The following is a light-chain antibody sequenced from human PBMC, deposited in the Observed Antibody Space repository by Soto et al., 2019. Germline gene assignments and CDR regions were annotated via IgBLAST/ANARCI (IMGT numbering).Light chain of an antibody. CDR1: QSVPKNY. V-gene: IGKV3-20*01. CDR3: QQCSIAPLA. J-gene: IGKJ4*01. Sequence: EIGLTQSPGTLSLSPGERATLSCRASQSVPKNYLAWYQQKPGQAPRLLIYDASSRAAGIPDRFSGSGSGTDFTLTISRLEPEDFSVYYCQQCSIAPLAFGGGTSVEIK. CDR2: DAS.